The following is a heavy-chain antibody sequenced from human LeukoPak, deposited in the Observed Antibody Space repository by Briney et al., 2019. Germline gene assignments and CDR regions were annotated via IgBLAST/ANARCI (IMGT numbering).Heavy chain of an antibody. J-gene: IGHJ4*02. CDR2: ISGSAGST. CDR1: GFTFSSYA. CDR3: AKAKGWLQIFDY. V-gene: IGHV3-23*01. Sequence: GGSLRLSCAASGFTFSSYAMSWVRQAPGKGLGWVSTISGSAGSTYYADSVKGRFTISRDNSKNTLYLQMNSLRAEDTAVYYCAKAKGWLQIFDYWGQGTLVIVSS. D-gene: IGHD6-19*01.